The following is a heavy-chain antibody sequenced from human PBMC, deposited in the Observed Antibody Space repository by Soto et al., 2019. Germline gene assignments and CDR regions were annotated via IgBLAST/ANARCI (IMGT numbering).Heavy chain of an antibody. Sequence: QVQLVQSGAEVKKPGASVKVSCKASGYTFTSYGISWVRQAPGQGLEWMGWISAYNGNTNYAQKLQGRVTMNTDTSTSKAYMELRSLRSDDPGVYYCARDITHLTYYDILSGFRSNWFDPWGQGTLVTVSS. CDR1: GYTFTSYG. V-gene: IGHV1-18*01. CDR3: ARDITHLTYYDILSGFRSNWFDP. D-gene: IGHD3-9*01. J-gene: IGHJ5*02. CDR2: ISAYNGNT.